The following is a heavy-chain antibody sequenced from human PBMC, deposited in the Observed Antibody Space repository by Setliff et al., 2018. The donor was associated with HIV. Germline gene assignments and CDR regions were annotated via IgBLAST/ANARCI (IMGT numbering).Heavy chain of an antibody. Sequence: LSLTCTVSGGSISSGSYYWSWIRQPPGKGLEWIGYIYYNGNTNYNPSLKSRVTISVDTSKNQLSLKLSSVTAADTAVYYCARLGGNSDWRSNYFFYYFDVWGKGTTVTVSS. J-gene: IGHJ6*03. CDR3: ARLGGNSDWRSNYFFYYFDV. D-gene: IGHD2-21*01. V-gene: IGHV4-61*01. CDR2: IYYNGNT. CDR1: GGSISSGSYY.